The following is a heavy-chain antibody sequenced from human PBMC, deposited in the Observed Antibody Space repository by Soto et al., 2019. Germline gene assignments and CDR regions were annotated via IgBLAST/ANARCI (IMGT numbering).Heavy chain of an antibody. J-gene: IGHJ4*02. D-gene: IGHD5-18*01. V-gene: IGHV1-69*06. Sequence: QVQLVQSGAEVKKPGSSVKVSCQASGGTFRSYAISWVRPAPGQGLEWMGGIIPIFGTANYAQKFQGRVTITADKSTSTAYMELSSLRSEDTAVYYCARSDTAMVYYFDYWGQGTLVTVSS. CDR1: GGTFRSYA. CDR3: ARSDTAMVYYFDY. CDR2: IIPIFGTA.